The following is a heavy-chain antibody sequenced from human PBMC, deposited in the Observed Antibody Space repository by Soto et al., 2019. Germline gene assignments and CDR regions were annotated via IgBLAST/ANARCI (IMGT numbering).Heavy chain of an antibody. CDR2: INHSGST. V-gene: IGHV4-34*01. Sequence: QVQLQQWGAGLLKPSETLSLTCAVYGGSFSGYYWSWIRQPPGKGLEWIGEINHSGSTNYNPSLKSRVTIAVDTSKNQFSLKLSSVTAADTAVYYCATFMDTAMDYYFDYWGQGTLVTVSS. D-gene: IGHD5-18*01. CDR1: GGSFSGYY. CDR3: ATFMDTAMDYYFDY. J-gene: IGHJ4*02.